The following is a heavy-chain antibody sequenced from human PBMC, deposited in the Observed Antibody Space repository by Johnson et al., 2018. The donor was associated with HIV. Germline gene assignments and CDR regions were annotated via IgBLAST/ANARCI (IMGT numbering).Heavy chain of an antibody. CDR1: GFTVSSNY. Sequence: VQLVESGGGVVRPGGSLRLSCAASGFTVSSNYMSWVRQAPGKGLEWVSVIYSGGSTYYADSVKGRFTISRDNSKNTLYLQMNSLRAEDTAVYYVARATYSNSKAHAFDIWGQGTMVTVSS. CDR2: IYSGGST. CDR3: ARATYSNSKAHAFDI. D-gene: IGHD6-6*01. V-gene: IGHV3-66*02. J-gene: IGHJ3*02.